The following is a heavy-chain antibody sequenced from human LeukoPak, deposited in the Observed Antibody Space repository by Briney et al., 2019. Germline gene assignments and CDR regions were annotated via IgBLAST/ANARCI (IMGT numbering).Heavy chain of an antibody. CDR3: ARIIAVAGSYYFDY. D-gene: IGHD6-19*01. V-gene: IGHV4-39*07. CDR1: GGSISSSVYY. CDR2: IYYSGST. Sequence: PSETLSLTCTVSGGSISSSVYYWGWIRQPPGKGLEWIGSIYYSGSTYYNPSLKSRVTISVDTSKNQFSLKLNSVTAADTAVYYCARIIAVAGSYYFDYWGQGTLVTVSS. J-gene: IGHJ4*02.